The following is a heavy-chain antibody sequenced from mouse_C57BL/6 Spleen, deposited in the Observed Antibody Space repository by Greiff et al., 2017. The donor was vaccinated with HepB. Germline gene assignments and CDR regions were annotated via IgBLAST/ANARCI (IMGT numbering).Heavy chain of an antibody. CDR1: GFTFSSYT. V-gene: IGHV5-9*01. D-gene: IGHD3-2*02. Sequence: EVKLEESGGGLVKPGGSLKLSCAASGFTFSSYTMSWVRQTPEKRLEWVATISGGGGNTYYPDSVKGRFTISRDNAKNTLYLQMSSLRSEDTALYYCARHVSSGYPEWYFDVWGTGTTVTVSS. CDR2: ISGGGGNT. CDR3: ARHVSSGYPEWYFDV. J-gene: IGHJ1*03.